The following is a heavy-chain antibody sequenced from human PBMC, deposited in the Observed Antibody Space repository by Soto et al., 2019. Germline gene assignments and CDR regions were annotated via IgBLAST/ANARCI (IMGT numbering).Heavy chain of an antibody. Sequence: QITLKESGPTLVKPTQTLTLTCTFSGLSLSTTGVGVGWIRQPPVKALEWLALIYWDDDKRYSPSLKSRLTKTTDTSKCQVVLTMTNLDPVDTATYYCVQSRCGGDCLRSYSSHSYYGLDVWGQGTTVTVSS. V-gene: IGHV2-5*02. CDR3: VQSRCGGDCLRSYSSHSYYGLDV. J-gene: IGHJ6*02. CDR2: IYWDDDK. CDR1: GLSLSTTGVG. D-gene: IGHD2-21*02.